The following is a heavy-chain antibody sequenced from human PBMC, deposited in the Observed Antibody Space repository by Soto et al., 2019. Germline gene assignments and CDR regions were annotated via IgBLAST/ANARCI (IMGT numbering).Heavy chain of an antibody. CDR2: ISYDGSNK. J-gene: IGHJ6*02. Sequence: GGSLRLSCAASGFTFSNYAMHWVRQAPGKGLEWVAVISYDGSNKYYADSVKGRFTISRDNSKNTLYLQMNSLRAEDTAVYYCGLTIAPTHRNYYYYGRDVWGQGSTVTGAS. D-gene: IGHD2-15*01. CDR1: GFTFSNYA. CDR3: GLTIAPTHRNYYYYGRDV. V-gene: IGHV3-30-3*01.